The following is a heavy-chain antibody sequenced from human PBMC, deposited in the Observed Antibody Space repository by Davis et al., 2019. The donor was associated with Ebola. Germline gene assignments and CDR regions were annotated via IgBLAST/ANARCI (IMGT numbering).Heavy chain of an antibody. Sequence: GESLKISCAASGFTFSSYSMNWVRQAPGKGLEWVSSISSSSSYIYYADSVKGRFTISRDNAKNSLYLQMNSLRAEDTAVYYCARDTPWGWLDYWGQGTLVTVSS. CDR2: ISSSSSYI. CDR3: ARDTPWGWLDY. CDR1: GFTFSSYS. V-gene: IGHV3-21*01. D-gene: IGHD3-16*01. J-gene: IGHJ4*02.